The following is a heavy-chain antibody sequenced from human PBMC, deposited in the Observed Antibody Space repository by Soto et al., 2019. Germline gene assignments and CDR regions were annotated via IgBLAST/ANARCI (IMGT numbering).Heavy chain of an antibody. J-gene: IGHJ5*02. CDR3: ARGEGNWNYPRFDP. CDR2: ISSSGSTI. D-gene: IGHD1-7*01. Sequence: AGGSLRLSCAASGFTFSDYYMSWIRQAPGKGLEWVSYISSSGSTIYYADSVKGRFTISRDNAKNSLYLQMNSLRAEDTAVYYCARGEGNWNYPRFDPWGQGTLVTVSS. CDR1: GFTFSDYY. V-gene: IGHV3-11*01.